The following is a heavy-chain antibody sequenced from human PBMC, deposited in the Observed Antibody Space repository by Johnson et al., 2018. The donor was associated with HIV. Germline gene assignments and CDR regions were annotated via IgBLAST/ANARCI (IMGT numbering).Heavy chain of an antibody. CDR2: IKSKTDGGTT. V-gene: IGHV3-15*01. D-gene: IGHD1-26*01. J-gene: IGHJ3*02. CDR3: TAVSYSDAFDI. CDR1: GFTFSNNG. Sequence: MLLVESGGGVVQPGRSLRLSCAASGFTFSNNGMHWVRQAPGKGLEWVGRIKSKTDGGTTDYAAPVKGRFTISRDDSKNTLYLQMNSLKTEDTAVYYCTAVSYSDAFDIWCQGTMVTVSS.